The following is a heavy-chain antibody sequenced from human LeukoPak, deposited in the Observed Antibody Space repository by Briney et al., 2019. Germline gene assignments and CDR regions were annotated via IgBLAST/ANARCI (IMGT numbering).Heavy chain of an antibody. Sequence: PSETLSLTCTVSGGSISSSNYDWGWIRQPPGKGLEWIGTIFYGGSTNYNPSLKSRVTISVDTSKNQFSLKLSSVTAADTAVYYCARGDAYSYGYYFDYWGQGTLVTVSS. CDR2: IFYGGST. CDR1: GGSISSSNYD. J-gene: IGHJ4*02. D-gene: IGHD5-18*01. V-gene: IGHV4-39*07. CDR3: ARGDAYSYGYYFDY.